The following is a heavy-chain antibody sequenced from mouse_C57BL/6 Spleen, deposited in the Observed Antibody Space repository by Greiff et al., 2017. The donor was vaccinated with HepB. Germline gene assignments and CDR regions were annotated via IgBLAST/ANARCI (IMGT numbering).Heavy chain of an antibody. CDR3: ARFRNPAWFAY. Sequence: VQLQQSGPELVKPGASVKISCKASGYTFTDYYMNWVKQSHGKSLEWIGDINPNNGGTSYNQKFKGKATLTVDKSSSTAYMELRSLTSEDSAVYYCARFRNPAWFAYWGQGTLVTVSA. V-gene: IGHV1-26*01. CDR2: INPNNGGT. J-gene: IGHJ3*01. CDR1: GYTFTDYY.